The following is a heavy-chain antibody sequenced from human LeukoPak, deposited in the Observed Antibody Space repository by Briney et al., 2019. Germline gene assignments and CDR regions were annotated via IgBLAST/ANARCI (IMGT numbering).Heavy chain of an antibody. V-gene: IGHV3-7*03. Sequence: GGSLRLSCTASGFTFSSYWMSWVRQAPGKGLEWVANIRQDGGLKHYVDSVKGRFTISRDNAKNSLYLQMNSLRAEDTALYHCARNNGMDVWGQGTTVIVSS. J-gene: IGHJ6*02. CDR1: GFTFSSYW. CDR2: IRQDGGLK. CDR3: ARNNGMDV.